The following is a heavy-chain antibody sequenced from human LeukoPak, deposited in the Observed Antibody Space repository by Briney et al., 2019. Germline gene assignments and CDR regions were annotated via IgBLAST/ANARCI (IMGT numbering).Heavy chain of an antibody. Sequence: PGGSLRLSCAGSGFPFRNFWMAWVRQAPGKGLGWVANMKEDGGEINYVDSVKGRFTTSRDNAKNSLDLQMNSLRVDDTAVYYCVRDRGYSTFDYWGQGTLVIVSS. CDR3: VRDRGYSTFDY. CDR1: GFPFRNFW. CDR2: MKEDGGEI. V-gene: IGHV3-7*01. D-gene: IGHD4-23*01. J-gene: IGHJ4*02.